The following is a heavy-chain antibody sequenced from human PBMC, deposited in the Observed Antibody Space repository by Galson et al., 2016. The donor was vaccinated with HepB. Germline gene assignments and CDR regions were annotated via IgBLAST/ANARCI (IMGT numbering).Heavy chain of an antibody. CDR1: GGSVSSPTW. D-gene: IGHD5-18*01. CDR2: SYHTGTT. CDR3: ARALLGDTAMTWHYYLDY. J-gene: IGHJ4*02. Sequence: ETLSLTCRVSGGSVSSPTWWTWVRQSPGKGLEWIGESYHTGTTNYHPSLRRRVTISVDKSKNQFALRLASVTAADTAVYYCARALLGDTAMTWHYYLDYWGQGTLVTVSS. V-gene: IGHV4-4*02.